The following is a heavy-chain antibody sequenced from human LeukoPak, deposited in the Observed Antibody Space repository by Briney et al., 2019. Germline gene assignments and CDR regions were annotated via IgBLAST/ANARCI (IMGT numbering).Heavy chain of an antibody. D-gene: IGHD1-26*01. Sequence: GGSLRLSCAASGLTFSTSGMHWVRQAPGKGLVWVSRISPDGRSTNYADFVKGRFTVSRDNAMNTVYLQMNSLRTEDTAVYYCVRGASGGHYVIDYWGQGTLVTVSS. V-gene: IGHV3-74*01. CDR3: VRGASGGHYVIDY. CDR1: GLTFSTSG. CDR2: ISPDGRST. J-gene: IGHJ4*02.